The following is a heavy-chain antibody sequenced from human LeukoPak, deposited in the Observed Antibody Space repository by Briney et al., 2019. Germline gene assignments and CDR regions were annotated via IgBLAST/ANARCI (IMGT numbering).Heavy chain of an antibody. D-gene: IGHD5-24*01. Sequence: PSETLSLTCTVSDGSLSGYYWSWIRQPPGKGLEWIGYIYYSGSTNYNPSLKSRVTKSLDTSKNQFSLKLSSVTAADTAVYYWARDHGDGYNFDCWGQGTLVTVSS. V-gene: IGHV4-59*01. CDR1: DGSLSGYY. CDR2: IYYSGST. J-gene: IGHJ4*02. CDR3: ARDHGDGYNFDC.